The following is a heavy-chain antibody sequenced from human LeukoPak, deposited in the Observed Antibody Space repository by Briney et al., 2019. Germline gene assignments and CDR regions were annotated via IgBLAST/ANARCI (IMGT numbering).Heavy chain of an antibody. Sequence: GSLRLSCAASGFTFSSYSMNWVRQPPGKGLEWVGCISDSGSTNYNPSLKSRVTMSVDTSKNQFSLKLTSVTAADTAVYYCARGGWRIQLWNDAFDFWGQGTLVTVSS. CDR1: GFTFSSYS. D-gene: IGHD5-18*01. CDR2: ISDSGST. J-gene: IGHJ3*01. CDR3: ARGGWRIQLWNDAFDF. V-gene: IGHV4-59*01.